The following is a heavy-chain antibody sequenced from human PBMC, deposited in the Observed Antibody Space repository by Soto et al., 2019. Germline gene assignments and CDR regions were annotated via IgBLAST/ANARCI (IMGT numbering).Heavy chain of an antibody. CDR3: ARGAGXWPHNYGMDV. CDR1: GFTFSSYW. V-gene: IGHV3-74*01. CDR2: INSEGSST. D-gene: IGHD3-16*01. Sequence: GGSLRLSCAASGFTFSSYWMHWVRQAPGMVWVSRINSEGSSTSYADFVKGRFTISRDNAKNTLYLQMNSLRAEDTAVYYCARGAGXWPHNYGMDVWGQGTTVTVSS. J-gene: IGHJ6*02.